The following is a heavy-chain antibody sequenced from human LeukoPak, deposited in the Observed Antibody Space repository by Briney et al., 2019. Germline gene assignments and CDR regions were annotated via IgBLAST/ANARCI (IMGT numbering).Heavy chain of an antibody. Sequence: KPSETLSLTCSVSGGSITSYYWSWIRQPPGKGLEWIGYIYYTGSTKSNPSLKSRVTISLDMSERQFSLKLSSVTAADTAIYYCAASYFYDGIRYFDHWGLGTLVTVSS. CDR2: IYYTGST. V-gene: IGHV4-59*08. CDR3: AASYFYDGIRYFDH. CDR1: GGSITSYY. D-gene: IGHD3-16*02. J-gene: IGHJ5*02.